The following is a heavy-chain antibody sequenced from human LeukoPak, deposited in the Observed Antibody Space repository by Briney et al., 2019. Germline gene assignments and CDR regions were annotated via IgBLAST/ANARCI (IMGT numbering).Heavy chain of an antibody. CDR1: GYTFTSYD. Sequence: ASVKVSCKASGYTFTSYDINWVRQATGQGLEWMGWMNPNSGNTGYAQKFQGRVTITRKTSISTAYMELSSLRSEETAVYYCAREVYYDSSGYYNWGQGTLVTVSS. D-gene: IGHD3-22*01. J-gene: IGHJ4*02. CDR2: MNPNSGNT. CDR3: AREVYYDSSGYYN. V-gene: IGHV1-8*03.